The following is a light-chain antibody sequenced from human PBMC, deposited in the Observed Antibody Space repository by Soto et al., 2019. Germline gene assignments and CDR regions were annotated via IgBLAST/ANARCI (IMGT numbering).Light chain of an antibody. CDR1: QSVSSY. V-gene: IGKV3-11*01. J-gene: IGKJ4*01. CDR3: QQRTNWPLT. CDR2: DAS. Sequence: EIVLTQSPATLSLSPGERATLSCRASQSVSSYLAWYQQKPGQAPRLLIYDASNRAPGITARFSGSGSGTDFTLTISSLEPEDFYGYSCQQRTNWPLTFGGGTKVEIK.